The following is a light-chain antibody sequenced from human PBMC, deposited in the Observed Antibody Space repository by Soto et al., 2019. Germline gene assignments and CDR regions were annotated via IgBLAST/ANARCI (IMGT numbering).Light chain of an antibody. CDR1: QSISSY. Sequence: DMQMTEAQACLSVSVRDRVTITCRASQSISSYLNWYQQKPGKAPKLLIYAASSLQSGVPSRFSGSGSGTDFTITTNSMQPQDFATCYCHQRYSTPRTFGQGTKVDIK. V-gene: IGKV1-39*01. J-gene: IGKJ1*01. CDR2: AAS. CDR3: HQRYSTPRT.